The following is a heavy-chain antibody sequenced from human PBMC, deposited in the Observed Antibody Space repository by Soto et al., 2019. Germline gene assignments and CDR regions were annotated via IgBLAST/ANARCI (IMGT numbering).Heavy chain of an antibody. Sequence: SQTLSLTCAISGDSVSSNSAAWNWIRQSPSRGLEWLGRTYYRSKWYNDYAVSVKSRITINPDTSKNQFSLKLSSVTAADTAVYYCARDKVVLVSAAQYYYGMDVWGQGTTVTVSS. D-gene: IGHD2-2*01. J-gene: IGHJ6*02. CDR1: GDSVSSNSAA. CDR3: ARDKVVLVSAAQYYYGMDV. CDR2: TYYRSKWYN. V-gene: IGHV6-1*01.